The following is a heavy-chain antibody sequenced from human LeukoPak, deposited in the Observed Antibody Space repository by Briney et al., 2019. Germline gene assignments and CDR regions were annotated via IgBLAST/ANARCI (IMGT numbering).Heavy chain of an antibody. CDR3: ARVPNYYVQGVKDEWDAK. J-gene: IGHJ4*02. Sequence: GGSLRLSCAASKFTFSSFAMHWVRQAPGKGLEWVAVISFDGVSKFYADSVKGRFTISRDNSKNTLYLQMNSLRVEDTAVYYCARVPNYYVQGVKDEWDAKWGQGTLVTVSS. V-gene: IGHV3-30*04. D-gene: IGHD3-16*01. CDR2: ISFDGVSK. CDR1: KFTFSSFA.